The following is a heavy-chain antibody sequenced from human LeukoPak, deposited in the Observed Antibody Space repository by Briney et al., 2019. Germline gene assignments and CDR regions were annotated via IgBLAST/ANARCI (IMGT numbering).Heavy chain of an antibody. CDR3: ASEDNTGSSAY. Sequence: GGSLRLSCAASGFTFSNFWMSWVRQAPGKGLEWVANIKQDGSEKYYVDSVRGRFTISRDNAKNSLYLQMSSLRGDDTALYYCASEDNTGSSAYWGQGTLVTVSS. V-gene: IGHV3-7*01. CDR1: GFTFSNFW. CDR2: IKQDGSEK. J-gene: IGHJ4*02. D-gene: IGHD3-22*01.